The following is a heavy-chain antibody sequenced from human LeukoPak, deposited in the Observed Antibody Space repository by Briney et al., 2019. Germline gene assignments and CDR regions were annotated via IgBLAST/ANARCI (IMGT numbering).Heavy chain of an antibody. CDR2: IYYSGST. Sequence: PSETLSLTCTVFGGSISSYYWSWIRQPPGKGLEWIGYIYYSGSTNYNPSLKSRVTISVDTSKNQFSLKLSSVTAADTAVYYCARGGIAAAIDYWGQGTLVTVSS. J-gene: IGHJ4*02. CDR3: ARGGIAAAIDY. V-gene: IGHV4-59*01. CDR1: GGSISSYY. D-gene: IGHD6-13*01.